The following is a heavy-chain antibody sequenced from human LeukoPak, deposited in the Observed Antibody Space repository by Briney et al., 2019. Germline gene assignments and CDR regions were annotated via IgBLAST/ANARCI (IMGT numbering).Heavy chain of an antibody. D-gene: IGHD2-15*01. V-gene: IGHV4-59*13. CDR1: GGSISSYY. Sequence: SETLSLTCTVSGGSISSYYWSWIRQPPGKDLEWIGNIYYSGSTNYNPSLKSRVTISVDTSKNQFSLKLSSVTAADTAVYYCARLDCSGGSCYSYFDYWGQGTLVTVSS. CDR2: IYYSGST. CDR3: ARLDCSGGSCYSYFDY. J-gene: IGHJ4*02.